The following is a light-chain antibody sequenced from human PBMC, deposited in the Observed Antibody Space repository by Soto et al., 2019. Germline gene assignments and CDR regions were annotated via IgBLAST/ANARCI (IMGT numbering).Light chain of an antibody. Sequence: DIQLTQSPSSLSASIGDRVTITCRAGQIIDNYLIWYQHKPGKGPKLLIYAASILQSGVPSRFSGSGSGTEFTLTISSLQPEDFATYYCQQTYSTSITFGRGTRLEIK. CDR2: AAS. V-gene: IGKV1-39*01. CDR3: QQTYSTSIT. CDR1: QIIDNY. J-gene: IGKJ5*01.